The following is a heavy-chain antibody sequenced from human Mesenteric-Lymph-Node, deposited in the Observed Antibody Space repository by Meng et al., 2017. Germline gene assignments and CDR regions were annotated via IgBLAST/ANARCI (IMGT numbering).Heavy chain of an antibody. CDR2: INTNIGNP. Sequence: QGQLVQSGPELKKPGASVKVSCKASGYTFTSFAINWVRQAPGQGLEWVGRINTNIGNPAYAQGFTGRFVFSLDTSVSTAYLQISSLKAEDTAVYYCARESPFDPWGQGTLVTVSS. V-gene: IGHV7-4-1*02. CDR3: ARESPFDP. CDR1: GYTFTSFA. J-gene: IGHJ5*02.